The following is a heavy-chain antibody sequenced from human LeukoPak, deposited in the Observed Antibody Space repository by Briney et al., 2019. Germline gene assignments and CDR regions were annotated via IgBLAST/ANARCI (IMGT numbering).Heavy chain of an antibody. D-gene: IGHD2-2*02. CDR3: ARLDCSSTSCYIFDY. V-gene: IGHV1-18*01. CDR1: GYSFTNYG. CDR2: INTYNGNT. Sequence: ASVKVSCKASGYSFTNYGLSWVRQAPGQGLEWMGWINTYNGNTNYAQKLQGRVTMTTDTSTSTAHMELRSLRSDDTAVYYCARLDCSSTSCYIFDYWGQGTLVTVSS. J-gene: IGHJ4*02.